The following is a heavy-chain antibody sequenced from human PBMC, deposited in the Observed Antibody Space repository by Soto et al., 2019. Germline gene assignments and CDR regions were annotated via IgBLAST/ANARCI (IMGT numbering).Heavy chain of an antibody. CDR2: IYYSGST. V-gene: IGHV4-30-4*01. Sequence: QVQLKESGPRLVKPSQTLSLTCTVSGASISNDDYYWSWIRQPPGKGLEWIAYIYYSGSTYYKPSLKSRLSLSLDPSKNEVSLTMNSVTAADMAVYFCARTKSPAPFYDATGAYERWGQGTLVAVSS. D-gene: IGHD2-8*02. CDR1: GASISNDDYY. J-gene: IGHJ4*02. CDR3: ARTKSPAPFYDATGAYER.